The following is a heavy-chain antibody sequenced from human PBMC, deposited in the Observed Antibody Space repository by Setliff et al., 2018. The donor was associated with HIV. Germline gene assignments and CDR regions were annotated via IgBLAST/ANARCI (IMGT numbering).Heavy chain of an antibody. CDR2: IRFDGTNT. CDR1: GFTFSSYG. J-gene: IGHJ6*03. V-gene: IGHV3-30*02. Sequence: PGGSLRLSCAASGFTFSSYGMHWVRQAPGKGLEWVAFIRFDGTNTYYADSVKGPFTISRDTSKDTLYLQMNSLRAEDTAVYYCARVVGVAPYYYMDVWGKGTTVTVSS. CDR3: ARVVGVAPYYYMDV. D-gene: IGHD2-15*01.